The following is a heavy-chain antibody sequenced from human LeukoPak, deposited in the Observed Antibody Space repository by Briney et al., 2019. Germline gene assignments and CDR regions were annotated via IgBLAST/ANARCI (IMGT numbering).Heavy chain of an antibody. CDR2: INPNSGGT. J-gene: IGHJ5*02. D-gene: IGHD2/OR15-2a*01. V-gene: IGHV1-2*02. CDR3: ARYRNRPVTTLFTS. Sequence: ASVKVSCKASGYTFTGYYMHWVRQAPGQGLEWMGWINPNSGGTNYAQKFQGRVTMTRDTSISTAYMELSRLRSDDTAVYYCARYRNRPVTTLFTSWGRETLVTVSS. CDR1: GYTFTGYY.